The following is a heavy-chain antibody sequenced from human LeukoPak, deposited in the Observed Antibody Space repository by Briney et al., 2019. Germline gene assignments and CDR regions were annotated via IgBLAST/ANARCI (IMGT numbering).Heavy chain of an antibody. CDR3: AKDPCTIGGDCYSSIDY. CDR1: GFTFSSYA. V-gene: IGHV3-23*01. J-gene: IGHJ4*02. D-gene: IGHD2-21*02. Sequence: GGSLRLSCAASGFTFSSYAMSWVRQAPGKGLEWVSVISGSGGSTYYADSVKGRFTIFRDNSKNTLYLQMNSLRAEDTAVYYCAKDPCTIGGDCYSSIDYWGQGTLVTVSS. CDR2: ISGSGGST.